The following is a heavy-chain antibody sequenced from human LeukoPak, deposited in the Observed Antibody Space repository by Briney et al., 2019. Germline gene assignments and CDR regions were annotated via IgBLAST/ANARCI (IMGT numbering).Heavy chain of an antibody. CDR1: GFTFSNYA. V-gene: IGHV3-23*01. J-gene: IGHJ4*02. CDR3: AKSRSAKEYYFDY. Sequence: LAGGSLRLSCAASGFTFSNYAMSWVRQAPGKGLEWVSAISGSGGSTYYADSVKGRFTISRDNSKNTLYLQMNSLRAEDTAVYYCAKSRSAKEYYFDYWGQGTLVTVSS. CDR2: ISGSGGST.